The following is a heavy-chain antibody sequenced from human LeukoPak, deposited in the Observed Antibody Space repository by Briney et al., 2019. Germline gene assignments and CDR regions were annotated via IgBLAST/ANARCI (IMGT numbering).Heavy chain of an antibody. J-gene: IGHJ3*02. D-gene: IGHD3-10*01. Sequence: GGSLRLSCAASGFTFSSYAMHWVRQAPGKGLEGVAVISYDGSNKYYADSVKGRFTISRDNSKNTLYLQMNSLRAEDTAVYYCARTLGYGSGSYYMGDAFDIWGQGTMVTVSS. CDR3: ARTLGYGSGSYYMGDAFDI. CDR1: GFTFSSYA. CDR2: ISYDGSNK. V-gene: IGHV3-30-3*01.